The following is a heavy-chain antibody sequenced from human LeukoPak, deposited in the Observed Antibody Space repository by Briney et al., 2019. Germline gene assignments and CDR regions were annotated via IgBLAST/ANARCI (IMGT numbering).Heavy chain of an antibody. CDR3: AGDRGWQQFDY. D-gene: IGHD5-24*01. Sequence: PGGSLRLSCVASGFTFSSSWMTWVRQAPGMGLERVANIKADGSGKYYVDSVRGRFSISRDNAKNSLYLELNSLRAEDTGVYCAGDRGWQQFDYWGQGTLVTVSS. J-gene: IGHJ4*01. CDR1: GFTFSSSW. V-gene: IGHV3-7*01. CDR2: IKADGSGK.